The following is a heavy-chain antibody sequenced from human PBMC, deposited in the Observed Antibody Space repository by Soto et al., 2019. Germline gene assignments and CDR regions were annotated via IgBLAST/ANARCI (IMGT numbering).Heavy chain of an antibody. CDR3: ARSEVVPAAMQVFDY. V-gene: IGHV1-3*01. Sequence: ASVKVSCKDSGYTLTSYAMHWVRQAPGQRLEWMGWINAGNGNTKYSQKFQGRVTITRDTSASTAYMELSSLRSEDTAVYYCARSEVVPAAMQVFDYWGQGTLVTVSS. D-gene: IGHD2-2*01. CDR1: GYTLTSYA. J-gene: IGHJ4*02. CDR2: INAGNGNT.